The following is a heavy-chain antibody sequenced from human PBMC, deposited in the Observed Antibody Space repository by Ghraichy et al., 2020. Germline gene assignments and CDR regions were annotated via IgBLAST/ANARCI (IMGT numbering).Heavy chain of an antibody. CDR3: AKGLTGTIWSFDF. CDR2: IQYDGSKK. D-gene: IGHD3-10*01. CDR1: GFMFSRYG. Sequence: GGSLRLSCASSGFMFSRYGMHWVRHAPGKGLEWVAHIQYDGSKKLYAYSVQGRFTISRDNSNSHVHVEMNYLRADDTAVYYCAKGLTGTIWSFDFWGRGTLVTGS. J-gene: IGHJ4*02. V-gene: IGHV3-30*02.